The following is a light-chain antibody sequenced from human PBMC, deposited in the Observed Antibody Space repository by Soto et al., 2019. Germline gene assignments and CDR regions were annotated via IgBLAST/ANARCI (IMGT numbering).Light chain of an antibody. CDR1: SSDVGGYNY. CDR3: CSYAGSYTGV. V-gene: IGLV2-11*01. J-gene: IGLJ1*01. Sequence: QSALSQARSVSGSPGQSVTISCTGNSSDVGGYNYVSWYQQHPGKAPKLMIYDVSKRPSGVPDRFSGSKFGNTASLTISGLQAEGEADYYCCSYAGSYTGVFGTGTKVTVL. CDR2: DVS.